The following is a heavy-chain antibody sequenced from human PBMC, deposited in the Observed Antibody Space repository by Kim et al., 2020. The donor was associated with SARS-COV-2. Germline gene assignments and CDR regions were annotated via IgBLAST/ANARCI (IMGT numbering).Heavy chain of an antibody. Sequence: SETLSLTCTVSGGSISSGDYYWSWIRQPPGKGLEWIGYIYYSGSTYYNPSLKSRVTISVGTSKNQFSLKLSSVTAADTAVYYCARSLYGLGDFDYWGQGTLVTVSS. CDR3: ARSLYGLGDFDY. CDR1: GGSISSGDYY. CDR2: IYYSGST. V-gene: IGHV4-30-4*01. J-gene: IGHJ4*02. D-gene: IGHD3-10*01.